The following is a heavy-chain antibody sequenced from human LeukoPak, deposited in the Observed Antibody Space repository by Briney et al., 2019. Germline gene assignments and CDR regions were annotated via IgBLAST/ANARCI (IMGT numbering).Heavy chain of an antibody. CDR2: MNPNSGNT. CDR3: ASPYYYYYGMDV. Sequence: GASVKVSCKASGYTFTSYDINWVRQATGQGLEWMGWMNPNSGNTGYAQKFQGRDTMTRNTSISTAYMELSSLRSEDTAVYYCASPYYYYYGMDVWGQGTTVTVSS. J-gene: IGHJ6*02. V-gene: IGHV1-8*01. CDR1: GYTFTSYD.